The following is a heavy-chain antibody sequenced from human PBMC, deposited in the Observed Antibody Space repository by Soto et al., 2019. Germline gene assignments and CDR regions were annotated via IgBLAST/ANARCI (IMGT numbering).Heavy chain of an antibody. J-gene: IGHJ6*02. CDR1: GFTFSSYD. CDR2: IGTAGDT. D-gene: IGHD4-17*01. CDR3: AREIAYGDESTDGMDV. V-gene: IGHV3-13*01. Sequence: GGSLRLSCAASGFTFSSYDMHWVRQATGKGLEWVSAIGTAGDTYYPGSVEGRFTISRENAKNSLYLQMNSLRAEDTAVYYCAREIAYGDESTDGMDVWGQGTTVTVSS.